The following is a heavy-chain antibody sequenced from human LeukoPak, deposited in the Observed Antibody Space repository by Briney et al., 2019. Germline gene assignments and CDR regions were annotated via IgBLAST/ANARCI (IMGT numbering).Heavy chain of an antibody. V-gene: IGHV4-59*12. J-gene: IGHJ5*02. CDR3: ARERNIAARPDAGWFDP. Sequence: SETLSLTCTVSGGSISSYYWSWIRQPPGKGLEWIGYIYYSGSTNYNPSLKSRVTISVDMSKNQFSLKLSSVTAADTAVYYCARERNIAARPDAGWFDPWGQGTLVTVSS. CDR2: IYYSGST. D-gene: IGHD6-6*01. CDR1: GGSISSYY.